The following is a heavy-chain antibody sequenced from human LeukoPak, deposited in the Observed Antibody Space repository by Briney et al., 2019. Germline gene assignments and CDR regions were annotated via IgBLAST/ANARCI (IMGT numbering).Heavy chain of an antibody. J-gene: IGHJ4*02. Sequence: ASVKVSCKTSGYTFTYYGISWVRQAPGQGLEWMGWISAYSGDTNYAQKFQGRVTMTRDISTSTAYMELSSLRSEDTAVYYCARLARHSSSWPLRYWGQGTLVTVSS. CDR3: ARLARHSSSWPLRY. CDR2: ISAYSGDT. D-gene: IGHD6-13*01. CDR1: GYTFTYYG. V-gene: IGHV1-18*01.